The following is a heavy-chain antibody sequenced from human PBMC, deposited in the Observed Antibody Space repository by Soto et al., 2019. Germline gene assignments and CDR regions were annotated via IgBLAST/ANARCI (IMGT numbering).Heavy chain of an antibody. V-gene: IGHV3-11*01. J-gene: IGHJ5*02. Sequence: QVQLVESGGGLVKPGGSLSLSCAASGSTFSDSYMSWIRQAPGKGLEWVSYISSSGSTIYYADSVKGRFTISRDNAKNSLYLQMNSLRADDTAVYYCARLPFPWGWFDPWGQGTLVTVSS. D-gene: IGHD1-26*01. CDR2: ISSSGSTI. CDR3: ARLPFPWGWFDP. CDR1: GSTFSDSY.